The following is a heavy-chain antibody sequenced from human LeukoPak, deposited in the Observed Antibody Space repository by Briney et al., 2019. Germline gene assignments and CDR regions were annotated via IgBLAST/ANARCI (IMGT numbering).Heavy chain of an antibody. V-gene: IGHV3-23*01. CDR2: INGNGGST. J-gene: IGHJ4*02. Sequence: PGGSLRLSCAASGFTFSGYAMNWVRQAPGKGLEWVSSINGNGGSTYYADSVKGRFTISRDNAKNSLSLQMNSLRAEDTAVYYCARGGHDGTYYLSYWGQGTLVTVSS. CDR1: GFTFSGYA. D-gene: IGHD1-26*01. CDR3: ARGGHDGTYYLSY.